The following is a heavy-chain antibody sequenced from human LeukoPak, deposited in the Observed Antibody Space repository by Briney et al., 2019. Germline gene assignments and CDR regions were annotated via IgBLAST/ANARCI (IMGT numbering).Heavy chain of an antibody. V-gene: IGHV4-59*01. D-gene: IGHD1-26*01. Sequence: PSETLSLTCTVSGVSISNYYWGWVRQPPGRGLEWVGSIYYSGSTNYNPSIKSRVTISLDTSKNQFSLKQTSVTAADTAVYYCARHREELTSFDYWGQGTLVTVSS. J-gene: IGHJ4*02. CDR2: IYYSGST. CDR3: ARHREELTSFDY. CDR1: GVSISNYY.